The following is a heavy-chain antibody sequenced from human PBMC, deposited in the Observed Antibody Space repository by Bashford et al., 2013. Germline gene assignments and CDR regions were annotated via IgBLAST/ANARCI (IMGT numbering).Heavy chain of an antibody. D-gene: IGHD3-3*01. CDR2: INPNSGGT. CDR3: AREEINYDFQLCNWFDP. V-gene: IGHV1-2*02. J-gene: IGHJ5*02. Sequence: ASVKVSCKASGYTFTSYAMHWVRQAPGQGLEWMGWINPNSGGTNYAQKFQGRVTMTRDTSISTAYMELSRLRSDDTAVYYCAREEINYDFQLCNWFDPWGQGTLVTVSS. CDR1: GYTFTSYA.